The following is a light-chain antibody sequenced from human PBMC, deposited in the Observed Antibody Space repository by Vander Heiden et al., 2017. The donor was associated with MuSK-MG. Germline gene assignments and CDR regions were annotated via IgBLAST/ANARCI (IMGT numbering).Light chain of an antibody. CDR3: QQSDSTLVT. V-gene: IGKV1-39*01. CDR1: QSISSY. J-gene: IGKJ1*01. Sequence: DIQMTQSPSSLSASVGDRVTITCRASQSISSYLNWYQQKPGKAPKLLIYAASSLQSGVPSRFSGSGSGTDFTLTISRLQPEDFATYYCQQSDSTLVTFGQGTKVXIK. CDR2: AAS.